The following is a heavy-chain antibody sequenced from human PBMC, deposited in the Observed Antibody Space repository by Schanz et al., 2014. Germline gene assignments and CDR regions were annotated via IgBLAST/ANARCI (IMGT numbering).Heavy chain of an antibody. CDR2: IDPRGSST. CDR1: GGTFSSFA. V-gene: IGHV1-46*03. Sequence: QVQLVQSGAEVKKPGSSVKVSCKASGGTFSSFAIFWVRQAPGQGLEWMGMIDPRGSSTTYAQKFQGRLTITGDMSTSTIYLELRSLTSEDTAVYYCARNYEWFESWGQGTLVTVSS. CDR3: ARNYEWFES. D-gene: IGHD3-16*01. J-gene: IGHJ5*01.